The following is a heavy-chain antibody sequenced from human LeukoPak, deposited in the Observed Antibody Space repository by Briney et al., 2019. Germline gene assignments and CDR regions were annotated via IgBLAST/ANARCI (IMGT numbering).Heavy chain of an antibody. Sequence: GGSLRLSCVAPGFTFSRYAMSWVRLAPGKGLMWVSRISGDGGSTNYADAVKGRFTISRDNAKSTVYLQLNSLRAEDTAVYYCATIGLGAYWGQGALGTVSS. J-gene: IGHJ4*02. CDR3: ATIGLGAY. CDR1: GFTFSRYA. CDR2: ISGDGGST. D-gene: IGHD3/OR15-3a*01. V-gene: IGHV3-23*01.